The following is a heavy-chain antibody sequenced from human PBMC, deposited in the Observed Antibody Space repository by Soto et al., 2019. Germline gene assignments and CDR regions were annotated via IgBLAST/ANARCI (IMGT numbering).Heavy chain of an antibody. J-gene: IGHJ5*02. D-gene: IGHD3-10*01. CDR1: GYSFTSYW. CDR2: IYPADSNT. Sequence: PGGSLKISCKGSGYSFTSYWIGWGRQMPGKGLEWMVIIYPADSNTRYSPSFQGQVTISADKSISTAFLQWSSLKASDTAIYYCARHGPGVAAAPFTWFDPWGQGTLVTVSS. CDR3: ARHGPGVAAAPFTWFDP. V-gene: IGHV5-51*01.